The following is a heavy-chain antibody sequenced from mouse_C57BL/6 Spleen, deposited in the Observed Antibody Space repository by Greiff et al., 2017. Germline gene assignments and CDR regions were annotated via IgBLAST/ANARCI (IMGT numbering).Heavy chain of an antibody. CDR3: ATYYGYDVGAMDY. D-gene: IGHD2-9*01. V-gene: IGHV5-17*01. J-gene: IGHJ4*01. CDR1: GFTFSDYG. Sequence: EVKVVESGGGLVKPGGSLKLSCAASGFTFSDYGMHWVRQAPEKGLEWVAYISSGSSTIYYADTVKGRFTISSDNAKNTLFLQMTSLRSEDTAMYYCATYYGYDVGAMDYWGQGTSVTVSS. CDR2: ISSGSSTI.